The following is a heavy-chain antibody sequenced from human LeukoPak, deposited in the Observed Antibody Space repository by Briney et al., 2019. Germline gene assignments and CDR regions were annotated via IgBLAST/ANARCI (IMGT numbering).Heavy chain of an antibody. CDR3: AREAPAGHFDY. CDR1: GESITGFY. Sequence: SETPSLTCTVSGESITGFYSTCIRQPPEKRLEWIVYIYYSGSTNYNPSLKSRVTISVDTSKNQFSLKLSSVTAADTAVYYCAREAPAGHFDYWGHGTLVTVSS. V-gene: IGHV4-59*01. D-gene: IGHD6-25*01. J-gene: IGHJ4*01. CDR2: IYYSGST.